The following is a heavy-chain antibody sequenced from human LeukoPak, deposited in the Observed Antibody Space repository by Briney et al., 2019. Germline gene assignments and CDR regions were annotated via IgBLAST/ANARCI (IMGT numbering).Heavy chain of an antibody. J-gene: IGHJ4*02. CDR3: AKGGGSSCYSPSDY. CDR1: GFTFSSYA. V-gene: IGHV3-23*01. Sequence: PGGSLRLSCGGSGFTFSSYAMSWVRQAPGKGLEWVSAISGSGTDTFYANSVKGRFTISRDNPKNTLYLQMNSLRAEDTAVCYCAKGGGSSCYSPSDYWGQGTLVTVSS. CDR2: ISGSGTDT. D-gene: IGHD2-15*01.